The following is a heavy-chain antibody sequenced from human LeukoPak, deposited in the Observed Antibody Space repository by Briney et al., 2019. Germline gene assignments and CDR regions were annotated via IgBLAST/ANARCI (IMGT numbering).Heavy chain of an antibody. V-gene: IGHV4-59*08. CDR3: ARHSGGVGSGWYRSRYFDY. Sequence: SETLSLTCTVSGGSISSYYWSWIRQPPGKGLEWIGYIYYSGSTNYNPSLKSRVTISVGTSKNQFSLKLSSVTAADTAVYYCARHSGGVGSGWYRSRYFDYWGQGTLVTVSS. CDR1: GGSISSYY. CDR2: IYYSGST. J-gene: IGHJ4*02. D-gene: IGHD6-19*01.